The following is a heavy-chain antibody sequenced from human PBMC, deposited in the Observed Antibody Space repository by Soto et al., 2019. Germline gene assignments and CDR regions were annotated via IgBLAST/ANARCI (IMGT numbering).Heavy chain of an antibody. V-gene: IGHV3-33*01. J-gene: IGHJ4*02. CDR2: IWYDGSNK. Sequence: QVQLAESGGGVVQPGRSLRLSCAASGFTFSSYGMHWVRQAPGKGLKWVAVIWYDGSNKYYVDSVKGRFTISRDNSKNTLYLQMNSLRAEDTAVYYCARETLGATGAFDYWGQGTLVTVSS. CDR1: GFTFSSYG. CDR3: ARETLGATGAFDY. D-gene: IGHD1-26*01.